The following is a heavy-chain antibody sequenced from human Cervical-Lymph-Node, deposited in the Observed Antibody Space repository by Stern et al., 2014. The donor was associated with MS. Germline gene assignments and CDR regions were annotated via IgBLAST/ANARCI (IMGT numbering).Heavy chain of an antibody. CDR2: LHASGAT. CDR3: ARGHWELLGNNYFDS. D-gene: IGHD1-26*01. V-gene: IGHV4-61*02. J-gene: IGHJ4*02. CDR1: GASISSGTSY. Sequence: VQLVESGPGLVKPSQTLSLTCTVSGASISSGTSYWSWIRQPAGGGLEWIGGLHASGATYYNPSLKSRVTISGDTSKNQFSLNLNSVTAADTAVYYCARGHWELLGNNYFDSWGQGTLVTVSS.